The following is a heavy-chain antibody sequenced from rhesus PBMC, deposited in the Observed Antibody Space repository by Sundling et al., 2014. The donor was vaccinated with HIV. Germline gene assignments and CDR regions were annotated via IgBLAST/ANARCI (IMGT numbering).Heavy chain of an antibody. CDR3: GRDLYGNYFDY. D-gene: IGHD4-29*01. Sequence: EVQLVESGGGVVQPGGSLRLSCSASGFTFADYGMHWVRQAPGKGLEWVAIISYDGSKKSYADSVKDRFTISRDNSKNMVYLQMNNLKLEDTAVYYCGRDLYGNYFDYWGQGVLVTVSS. CDR1: GFTFADYG. J-gene: IGHJ4*01. V-gene: IGHV3-54*02. CDR2: ISYDGSKK.